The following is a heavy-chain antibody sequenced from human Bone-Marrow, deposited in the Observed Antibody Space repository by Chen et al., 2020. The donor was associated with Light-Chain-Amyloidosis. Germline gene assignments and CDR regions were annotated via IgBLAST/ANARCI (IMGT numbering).Heavy chain of an antibody. CDR3: ARDVGIGWGHGCFDY. D-gene: IGHD3-10*01. J-gene: IGHJ4*02. V-gene: IGHV1-2*02. CDR2: INPNSGGT. CDR1: GYTFTGYY. Sequence: QVQLVQSGAEVKKPGASVKVSCKASGYTFTGYYMHWVRQAPGQGLEWMGWINPNSGGTNYAQKFQGRVTMTRDTSISTAYMELSRLRSDDTAVYYCARDVGIGWGHGCFDYWGQGTLVTVSS.